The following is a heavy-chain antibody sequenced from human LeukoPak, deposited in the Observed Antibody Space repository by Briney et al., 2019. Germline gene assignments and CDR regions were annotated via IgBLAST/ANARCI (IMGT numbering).Heavy chain of an antibody. CDR2: MNPNSGNT. J-gene: IGHJ4*02. D-gene: IGHD2-2*01. CDR3: ARDLGHCRNIICSSSAY. CDR1: GYTFTSYD. Sequence: ASVKVSCKASGYTFTSYDINWVRQATGQGLEWMGWMNPNSGNTGYAQKIQGRVTMTTDTSTNTVYMELRSLRFDDTAVYYCARDLGHCRNIICSSSAYWGRGTLVTVSS. V-gene: IGHV1-8*02.